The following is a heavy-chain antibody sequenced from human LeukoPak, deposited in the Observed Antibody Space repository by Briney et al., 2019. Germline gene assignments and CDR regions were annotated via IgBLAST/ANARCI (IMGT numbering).Heavy chain of an antibody. D-gene: IGHD2-2*01. CDR1: GGSFSGYY. V-gene: IGHV4-34*01. Sequence: SETLSFTCAVYGGSFSGYYWSWIRQPPGKGLEWIGEINHSGSTNYNPSLKSRVTISVDTSKNQFSLKLSSVTAADTAVYYCARRKRSGCSSTSCLLNWFDSWGQGTLVTVSS. CDR2: INHSGST. CDR3: ARRKRSGCSSTSCLLNWFDS. J-gene: IGHJ5*01.